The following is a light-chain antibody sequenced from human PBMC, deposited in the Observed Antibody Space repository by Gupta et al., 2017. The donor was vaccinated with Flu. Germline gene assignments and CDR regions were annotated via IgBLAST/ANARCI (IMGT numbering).Light chain of an antibody. Sequence: PSSLSASTRYRVTISCRASQDISSYLAWYQHKPGQAPKFLIYCASTLQSGVPSRFSGSGSGTEFTLIISSLQSEDFATYYCHQDYSYSRTFGEGTKVEI. V-gene: IGKV1-8*01. CDR3: HQDYSYSRT. J-gene: IGKJ4*01. CDR2: CAS. CDR1: QDISSY.